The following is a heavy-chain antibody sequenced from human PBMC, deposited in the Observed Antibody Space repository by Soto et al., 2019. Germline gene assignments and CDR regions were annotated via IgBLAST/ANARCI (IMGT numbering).Heavy chain of an antibody. CDR2: ISGSGGST. Sequence: GGSLRLSCAASGFTFSSYAMSWVRQAPGKGLEWVSAISGSGGSTYYADSVKGRFTISRDNSKNTLYLQMNSLRAKDTAVYYCAKEDQDEYSSSSRPYWGQGTLVTVSS. V-gene: IGHV3-23*01. CDR1: GFTFSSYA. J-gene: IGHJ4*02. D-gene: IGHD6-6*01. CDR3: AKEDQDEYSSSSRPY.